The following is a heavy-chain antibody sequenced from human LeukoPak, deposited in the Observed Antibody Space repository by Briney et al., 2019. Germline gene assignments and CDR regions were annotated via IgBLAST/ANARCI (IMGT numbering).Heavy chain of an antibody. J-gene: IGHJ5*02. CDR3: ARGRDIEEGWFDP. CDR1: GGSISSYY. D-gene: IGHD5-12*01. Sequence: SETLSLTCTVSGGSISSYYWSWIRQPPGKGLEWIGYIYYSGITNYNPSLKSRVTISVDTSKNQFSLKLSSVTAADTAVYYCARGRDIEEGWFDPWGQGTLVTVSS. CDR2: IYYSGIT. V-gene: IGHV4-59*01.